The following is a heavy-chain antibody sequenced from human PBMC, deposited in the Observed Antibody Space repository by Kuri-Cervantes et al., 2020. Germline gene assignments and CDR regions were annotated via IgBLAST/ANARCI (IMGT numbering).Heavy chain of an antibody. CDR3: ATSAGYYDSSGSDY. Sequence: GESLKISCKASGYSFTSHWIGWVRQMSGKGLEWMGIIQPRNSETKYSPSFEGQVTISADKSITTAYLQWSSLKASDTAIYYCATSAGYYDSSGSDYWGQGTVVTVSS. J-gene: IGHJ4*02. D-gene: IGHD3-22*01. CDR1: GYSFTSHW. V-gene: IGHV5-51*01. CDR2: IQPRNSET.